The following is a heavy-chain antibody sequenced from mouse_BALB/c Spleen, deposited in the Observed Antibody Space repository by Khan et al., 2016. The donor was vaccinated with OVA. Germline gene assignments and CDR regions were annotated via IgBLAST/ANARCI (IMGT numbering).Heavy chain of an antibody. D-gene: IGHD2-3*01. Sequence: VQLKQSGPDLVKPGASVKISCKASGYSFTGYFINWVKQDHGKSLEWIGRINPYNGDTFYNQKFEGKATLTVDESSSTVHMELLSLTSEDSAVYYCGRNEGQYGCYGDAMDYWGQGTSVIVSS. CDR1: GYSFTGYF. CDR2: INPYNGDT. V-gene: IGHV1-37*01. CDR3: GRNEGQYGCYGDAMDY. J-gene: IGHJ4*01.